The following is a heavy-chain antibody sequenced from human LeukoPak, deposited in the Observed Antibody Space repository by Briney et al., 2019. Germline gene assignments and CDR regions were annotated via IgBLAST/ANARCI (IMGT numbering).Heavy chain of an antibody. V-gene: IGHV1-3*01. CDR1: GYTFTSYA. Sequence: GASVKVSCKASGYTFTSYAMHWVRQAPGQRLEWMGWINAGNGNTKYSQKFQGRVTITRDTSASTAYMELSSLRSEDTAVYYCARGQMAPGLRVPDTVKYYYYYGMDVWGQGTTVTVSS. D-gene: IGHD5-12*01. CDR2: INAGNGNT. J-gene: IGHJ6*02. CDR3: ARGQMAPGLRVPDTVKYYYYYGMDV.